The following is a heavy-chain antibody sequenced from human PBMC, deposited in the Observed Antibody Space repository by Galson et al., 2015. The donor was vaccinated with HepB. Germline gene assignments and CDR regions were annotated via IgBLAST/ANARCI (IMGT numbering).Heavy chain of an antibody. CDR1: GFAFSSYG. CDR3: AKDGEMGYGGHNWFDP. V-gene: IGHV3-30*18. Sequence: SLRLSCAASGFAFSSYGMHWVRQAPGKGLEWVAVISYDGSNKYYADSVKGRFTISRDNSKNTLYLQMNSLRAEDTAVYYCAKDGEMGYGGHNWFDPWGQGTLVTVSS. J-gene: IGHJ5*02. D-gene: IGHD4-23*01. CDR2: ISYDGSNK.